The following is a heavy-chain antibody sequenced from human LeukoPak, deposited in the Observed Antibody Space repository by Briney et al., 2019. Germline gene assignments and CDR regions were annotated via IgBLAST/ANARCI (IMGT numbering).Heavy chain of an antibody. J-gene: IGHJ4*02. CDR1: GFTFSGYA. V-gene: IGHV3-23*01. Sequence: GGSLRLSCSASGFTFSGYAMSWFRQAPGKGLEGVSAICGRSGSTYYADSVKGRFTISRDNTKNTLYLQMNSLRAEDTAVYYCAKVDIVATISAAFDYWGQGTLVTVSS. D-gene: IGHD5-12*01. CDR2: ICGRSGST. CDR3: AKVDIVATISAAFDY.